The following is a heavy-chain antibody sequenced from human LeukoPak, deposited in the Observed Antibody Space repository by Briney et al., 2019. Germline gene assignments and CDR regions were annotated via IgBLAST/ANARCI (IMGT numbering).Heavy chain of an antibody. CDR3: AKDFSWNYARGYFDY. V-gene: IGHV3-21*01. CDR1: GFTFGGYD. J-gene: IGHJ4*02. D-gene: IGHD1-7*01. CDR2: ISSSSSYM. Sequence: GGSLRLSCVASGFTFGGYDMNWVRQAPGKGLEWVSSISSSSSYMCYADSVKGRFTISRDNAKNSLYLQMNSLRAEDTAVYYCAKDFSWNYARGYFDYWGQGTLVTVSS.